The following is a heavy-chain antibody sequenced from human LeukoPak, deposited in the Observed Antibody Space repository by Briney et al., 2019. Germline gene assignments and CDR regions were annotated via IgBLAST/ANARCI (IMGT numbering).Heavy chain of an antibody. CDR2: IIPIFGTA. Sequence: VGSVRVSCKASGGTFSSYAISWVRQAPGQGLEWMGGIIPIFGTANYAQKFQGRVTITADESTSTAYMELSSLRSEDTAVYYCASSIAAAGLDYWGQGTLVTVSS. D-gene: IGHD6-13*01. J-gene: IGHJ4*02. CDR1: GGTFSSYA. V-gene: IGHV1-69*13. CDR3: ASSIAAAGLDY.